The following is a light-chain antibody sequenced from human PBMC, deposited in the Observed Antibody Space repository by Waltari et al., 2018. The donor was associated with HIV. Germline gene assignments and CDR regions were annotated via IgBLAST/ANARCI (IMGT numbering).Light chain of an antibody. J-gene: IGLJ2*01. CDR2: RNN. CDR3: AAWGNSLSLL. V-gene: IGLV1-47*01. Sequence: QSVLTQPPSASGTPGQRVTISCSGSSSNIGSNYVYWYQQLPGTAPKLLLYRNNQRPSGVPDRVSGSKSGISAALAISGLRSEDEADYYCAAWGNSLSLLFGGGTKLTVL. CDR1: SSNIGSNY.